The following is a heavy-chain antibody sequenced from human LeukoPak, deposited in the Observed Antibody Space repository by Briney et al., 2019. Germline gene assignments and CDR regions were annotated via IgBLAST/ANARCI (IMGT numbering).Heavy chain of an antibody. V-gene: IGHV4-39*07. CDR2: IYYSGST. D-gene: IGHD6-19*01. CDR1: GGSISSSSYY. Sequence: PSETLSLTCTVSGGSISSSSYYWGWIRQPPGKGLEWIGSIYYSGSTYYNPSLKSRITISVDTSKNQFSLKLSSVTAADTAVYYCATTSHLIAVAGTFDYWGQGTLVTVSS. J-gene: IGHJ4*02. CDR3: ATTSHLIAVAGTFDY.